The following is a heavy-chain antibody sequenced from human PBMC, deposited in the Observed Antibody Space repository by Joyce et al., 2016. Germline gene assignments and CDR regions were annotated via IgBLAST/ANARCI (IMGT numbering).Heavy chain of an antibody. Sequence: EVQLVESGGGLVQPGGSLRLSCAASGFKFDDYTMHWVRQVAGKGLEWVSLITWDGGSSFYADSVRGRFTISRDNTKETVHLQMNALRNDDTALYYCAKERGRVIDYWGQGILVTVSS. V-gene: IGHV3-43*01. J-gene: IGHJ4*02. CDR2: ITWDGGSS. D-gene: IGHD1-26*01. CDR1: GFKFDDYT. CDR3: AKERGRVIDY.